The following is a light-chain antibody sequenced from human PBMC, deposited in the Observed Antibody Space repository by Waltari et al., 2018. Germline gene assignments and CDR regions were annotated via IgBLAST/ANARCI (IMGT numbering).Light chain of an antibody. Sequence: SSEVTQDPHVSVALGRTVTIPCRGDIPRTFYANWGRQTPGQAPELVIYGKNNRPSGIPDRFSASSSGTTTSLTITGAQAEDEADYYCSSRDISGDVVFGGGTELTVL. CDR1: IPRTFY. J-gene: IGLJ2*01. V-gene: IGLV3-19*01. CDR3: SSRDISGDVV. CDR2: GKN.